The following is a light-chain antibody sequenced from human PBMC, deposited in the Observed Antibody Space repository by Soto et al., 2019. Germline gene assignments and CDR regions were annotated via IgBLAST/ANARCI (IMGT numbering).Light chain of an antibody. J-gene: IGKJ3*01. CDR2: DAS. V-gene: IGKV3-11*01. CDR3: QQRSNWPFT. Sequence: EIVLTQSPATLSLSPGERATLSCRASQSVSSYLAWYQQKPGQAPRLLIYDASNRATGIPARFSGSGSGTDFTLTIISLEPEDFAVYYCQQRSNWPFTFGPVTKVDIK. CDR1: QSVSSY.